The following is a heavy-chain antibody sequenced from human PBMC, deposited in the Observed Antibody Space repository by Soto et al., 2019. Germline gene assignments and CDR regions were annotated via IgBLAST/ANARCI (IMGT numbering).Heavy chain of an antibody. CDR3: ARDALSRDGI. D-gene: IGHD1-20*01. CDR2: VFHSGIT. CDR1: GGSVTSYY. V-gene: IGHV4-59*02. J-gene: IGHJ4*02. Sequence: PSETLSLTCNVSGGSVTSYYWSWIRQSPGKGLEWIGYVFHSGITNYNPSLKSRVTISVDTSKNQFSLKLTSVTAADTAVYYCARDALSRDGIWGQGTLVTVSS.